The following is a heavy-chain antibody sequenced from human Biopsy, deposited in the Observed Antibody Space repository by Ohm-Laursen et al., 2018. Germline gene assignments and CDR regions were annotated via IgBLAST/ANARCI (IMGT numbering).Heavy chain of an antibody. CDR1: GYTFTSYE. Sequence: GASVKVSCKTSGYTFTSYEVNWVRQATGQGLEWMGWINPYNGDTNYAQKLQGRVTMTTDTSTSTAYMELRSLRSDDTAVYYCARDYQPTIITIHYYYYGMDVWGQGTTVTVSS. D-gene: IGHD2-2*01. CDR2: INPYNGDT. J-gene: IGHJ6*02. CDR3: ARDYQPTIITIHYYYYGMDV. V-gene: IGHV1-18*01.